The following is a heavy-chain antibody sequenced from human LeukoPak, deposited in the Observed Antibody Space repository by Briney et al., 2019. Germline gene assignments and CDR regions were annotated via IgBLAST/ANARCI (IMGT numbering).Heavy chain of an antibody. D-gene: IGHD6-13*01. Sequence: PGGSLRLSCAASGFTISSYWRSWVRQAPGKGLEWVANIKQGGSEKYYVDPVKGRFITSRDNTKNSLYLQMNSLRAEATAVYYCAWIAAAYYYYYMDVWGKGTTVTVSS. J-gene: IGHJ6*03. CDR2: IKQGGSEK. CDR1: GFTISSYW. V-gene: IGHV3-7*01. CDR3: AWIAAAYYYYYMDV.